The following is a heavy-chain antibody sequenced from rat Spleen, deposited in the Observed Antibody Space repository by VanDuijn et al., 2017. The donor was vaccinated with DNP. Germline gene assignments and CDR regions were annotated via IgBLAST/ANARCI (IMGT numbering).Heavy chain of an antibody. CDR3: IRWNSGHFDY. D-gene: IGHD4-3*01. J-gene: IGHJ2*01. Sequence: EVQLVESGGGLVQPGRSLKLSCAASGFTFSDYYMAWVRQAPTKGLEWVAYIRYDGGSTYYGDSVKGRFTASRDNAKSTLYLQMNSLRSEDMATYYCIRWNSGHFDYWGQGVMVTVSS. V-gene: IGHV5-22*01. CDR2: IRYDGGST. CDR1: GFTFSDYY.